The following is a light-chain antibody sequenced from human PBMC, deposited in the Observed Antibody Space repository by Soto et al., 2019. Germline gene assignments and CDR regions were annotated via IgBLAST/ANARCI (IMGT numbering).Light chain of an antibody. CDR3: QQSYSTLFT. J-gene: IGKJ3*01. CDR2: ASS. V-gene: IGKV1-39*01. CDR1: QNINSY. Sequence: DVQMTQSPSSLSASVGDRVTITCRASQNINSYLSWYQQKPGKAPKLLIYASSSLQSGVPSRFSGSGSGTDFTLTISSLQPEDFATYYCQQSYSTLFTFGPGTKVDIK.